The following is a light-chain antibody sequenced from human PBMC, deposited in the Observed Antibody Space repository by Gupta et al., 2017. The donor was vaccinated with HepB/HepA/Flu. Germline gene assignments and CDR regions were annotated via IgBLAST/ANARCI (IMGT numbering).Light chain of an antibody. CDR1: QSVGTS. V-gene: IGKV3-11*01. J-gene: IGKJ4*01. CDR2: DAS. CDR3: QQRNNSST. Sequence: IVLTPSPATLSLSPGAKATLSCWSSQSVGTSFAWYQQKPGQAPRLLIYDASHRATGIPAWFSGSGSGTDFTLTISTLEPEDSAVYYCQQRNNSSTFGGGTKVEIK.